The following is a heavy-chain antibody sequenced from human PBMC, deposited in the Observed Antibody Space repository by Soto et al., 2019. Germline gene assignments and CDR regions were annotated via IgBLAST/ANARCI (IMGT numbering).Heavy chain of an antibody. Sequence: QVQLVQSGAEVKKPGSSVKVSCRASGGTFTSETISWVRQAPGQGLEWMGNIMPLFGTANYAQNFQGRVTITADETTSTVYMDLRSLSSGDTAVYYCATDFPDNPTGPFDSWGQGTLVTVSS. J-gene: IGHJ4*02. CDR2: IMPLFGTA. V-gene: IGHV1-69*18. CDR3: ATDFPDNPTGPFDS. CDR1: GGTFTSET. D-gene: IGHD1-1*01.